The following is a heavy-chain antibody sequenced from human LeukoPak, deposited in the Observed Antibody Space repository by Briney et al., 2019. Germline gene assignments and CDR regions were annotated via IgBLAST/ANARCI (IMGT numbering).Heavy chain of an antibody. J-gene: IGHJ4*02. D-gene: IGHD6-19*01. CDR1: GGSISSDSYY. CDR3: ASLAVAGLSEGY. CDR2: IYYSGST. V-gene: IGHV4-39*01. Sequence: SETLSLTCTVSGGSISSDSYYWAWIRQPPGTGLEWIASIYYSGSTYYNPSLKSRVTISVDTSRNRFSLKLSSVTAADTAVYYCASLAVAGLSEGYWGQGTLVIVSS.